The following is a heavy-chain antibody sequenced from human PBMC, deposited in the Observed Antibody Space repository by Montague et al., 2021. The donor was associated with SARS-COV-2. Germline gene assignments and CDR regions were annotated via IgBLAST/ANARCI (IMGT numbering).Heavy chain of an antibody. V-gene: IGHV4-34*01. D-gene: IGHD2-15*01. Sequence: SESLSLTCDAYGGSFSSYWSWIRQPPGRGLEWVGQISHGGGTNYNPSLKSRVTISVDTSKNQVSLKLSSVTAADTAVYYCASHCGGGRCYFGVDVWGQGTTVTVSS. CDR3: ASHCGGGRCYFGVDV. J-gene: IGHJ6*02. CDR1: GGSFSSY. CDR2: ISHGGGT.